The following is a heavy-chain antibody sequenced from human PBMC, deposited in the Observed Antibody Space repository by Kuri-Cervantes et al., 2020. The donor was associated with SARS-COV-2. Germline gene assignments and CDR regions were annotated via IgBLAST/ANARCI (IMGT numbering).Heavy chain of an antibody. CDR2: IYYSGST. CDR3: ATHYDFWSAFDY. J-gene: IGHJ4*02. Sequence: GSLRLSCTVSGGSISSSSYYWGWIRQPPGKGLEWIGSIYYSGSTYYNPSLKSRVTISVDTSKNQFSLRLSSVTAADTAVYYCATHYDFWSAFDYWAREPWSPSPQ. CDR1: GGSISSSSYY. V-gene: IGHV4-39*01. D-gene: IGHD3-3*01.